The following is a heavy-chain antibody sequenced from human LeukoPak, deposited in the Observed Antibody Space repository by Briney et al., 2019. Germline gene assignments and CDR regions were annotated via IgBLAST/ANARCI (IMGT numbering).Heavy chain of an antibody. CDR1: GRSISSGGYF. V-gene: IGHV4-31*03. CDR2: IYYSGRT. J-gene: IGHJ6*02. CDR3: ATYCSSISCHLYYTMDV. Sequence: PSETLSLTCTVSGRSISSGGYFWSWIRQHPGNGLESIGYIYYSGRTYYNPSLKSRVTISVDTSKNQFFLKLSSVTAADTAVYYCATYCSSISCHLYYTMDVWGLGTTVTVSS. D-gene: IGHD2-2*01.